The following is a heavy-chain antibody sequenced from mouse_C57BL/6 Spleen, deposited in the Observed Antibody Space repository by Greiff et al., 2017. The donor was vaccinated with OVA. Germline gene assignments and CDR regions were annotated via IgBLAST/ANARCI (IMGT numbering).Heavy chain of an antibody. Sequence: QVQLKESGAELARPGASVKLSCKASGYTFTSYGISWVKQRTGQGLEWIGEIYPRSGNTYYNEKFKGKATLTADKSSSTAYMELRSLTSEDSAVYFCARPSYSNYVAWFAYWGQGTLVTVSA. D-gene: IGHD2-5*01. CDR3: ARPSYSNYVAWFAY. J-gene: IGHJ3*01. CDR2: IYPRSGNT. V-gene: IGHV1-81*01. CDR1: GYTFTSYG.